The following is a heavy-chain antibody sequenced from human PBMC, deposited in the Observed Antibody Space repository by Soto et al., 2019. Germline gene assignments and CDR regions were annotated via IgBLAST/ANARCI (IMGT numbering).Heavy chain of an antibody. CDR3: ARVPEV. V-gene: IGHV4-30-2*01. J-gene: IGHJ6*02. CDR1: GGSMSSGGYY. Sequence: QLQLQESGSGLVKPSQTLSLTCSVSGGSMSSGGYYWSVIRQPPGKGLEWIVYIYHNGSPYYNPSLKSRVTRSVDRSKNQFSLTLSSVTAADTAVYYGARVPEVWGQGTTVTFSS. CDR2: IYHNGSP.